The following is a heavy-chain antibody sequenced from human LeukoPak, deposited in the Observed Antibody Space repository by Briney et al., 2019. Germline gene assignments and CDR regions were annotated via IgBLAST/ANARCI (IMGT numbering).Heavy chain of an antibody. Sequence: GGPLRLSCAASGFTFSSYSMNWVRQAPGKGLEWVSSISSSSYIYYADSVKGRFTISRDNAKNSLYLQMNSLRAEDTAVYYCARSSDWFNWFDPRGQGTLVIVSS. J-gene: IGHJ5*02. V-gene: IGHV3-21*01. CDR2: ISSSSYI. D-gene: IGHD6-19*01. CDR1: GFTFSSYS. CDR3: ARSSDWFNWFDP.